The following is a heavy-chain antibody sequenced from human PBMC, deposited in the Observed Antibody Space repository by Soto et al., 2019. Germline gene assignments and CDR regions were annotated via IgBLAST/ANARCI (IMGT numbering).Heavy chain of an antibody. D-gene: IGHD3-10*01. V-gene: IGHV4-59*01. Sequence: SETPSLTCTVSDGSISKYYWSWIRQSPGKGLEWIGYIYYSGSTKYNPSLKSRVTISVDTSKNQFSLKLSSVTAADTAVYYCARDRRNRFVTMVRGVIKFSWFDPWGQGTLVTVSS. J-gene: IGHJ5*02. CDR3: ARDRRNRFVTMVRGVIKFSWFDP. CDR1: DGSISKYY. CDR2: IYYSGST.